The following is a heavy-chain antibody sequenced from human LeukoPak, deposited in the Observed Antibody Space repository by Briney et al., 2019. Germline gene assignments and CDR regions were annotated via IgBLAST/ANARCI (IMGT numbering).Heavy chain of an antibody. CDR2: LYDGGST. Sequence: SETLSLTCNVSGDSFRDYYWIWIRQPPGKGLEWIGYLYDGGSTSYNPSLKSRVTFSVDTSKNQFSLKLNSVTAADTAVYYCARGRDGYTLDYYYHHYMDVWGKGTSVTVSS. CDR1: GDSFRDYY. J-gene: IGHJ6*03. CDR3: ARGRDGYTLDYYYHHYMDV. V-gene: IGHV4-59*01. D-gene: IGHD5-24*01.